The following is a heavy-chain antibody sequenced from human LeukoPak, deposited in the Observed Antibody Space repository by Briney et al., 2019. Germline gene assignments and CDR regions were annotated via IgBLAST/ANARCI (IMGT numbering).Heavy chain of an antibody. V-gene: IGHV4-34*11. CDR1: GGSFSGYY. CDR2: VFDSGRT. CDR3: TTIKRGNIFGYFDF. J-gene: IGHJ4*02. Sequence: SETLSLTCAVYGGSFSGYYWSWIRQPPGKGLEWIGYVFDSGRTKENPSLKSRVTLSADTSKNQLSLRLSSVTAADTAVYYCTTIKRGNIFGYFDFWGQGILVTVSS. D-gene: IGHD5-18*01.